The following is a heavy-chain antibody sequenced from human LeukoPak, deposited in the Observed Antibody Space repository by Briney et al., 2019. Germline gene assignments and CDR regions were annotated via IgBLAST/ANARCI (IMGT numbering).Heavy chain of an antibody. CDR1: GYTGTGCY. CDR2: SNPNSGGT. CDR3: ARDLAYYDILTGSHYYYYYGMDV. Sequence: ASVTLSCNAAGYTGTGCYMHWVRHAPGQGPGWMGWSNPNSGGTNYAQKFPGRVTMIRVTCISTEYMELSRLRSDETAVYYCARDLAYYDILTGSHYYYYYGMDVWGQGTTVTVSS. V-gene: IGHV1-2*02. J-gene: IGHJ6*02. D-gene: IGHD3-9*01.